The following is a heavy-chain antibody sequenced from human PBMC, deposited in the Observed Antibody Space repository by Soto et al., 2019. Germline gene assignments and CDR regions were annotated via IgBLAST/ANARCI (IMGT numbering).Heavy chain of an antibody. V-gene: IGHV4-61*05. J-gene: IGHJ6*03. CDR2: IYYSGST. Sequence: SETLSLTCTVSGGSISSSSYYWGWIRQPPGKGLEWIGYIYYSGSTNYNPSLKSRVTISVDTSKNQFSLKLSSVTAADTAVYYCARRSVVRGAGTFYYYYMDVWGKGTTVTVSS. CDR1: GGSISSSSYY. CDR3: ARRSVVRGAGTFYYYYMDV. D-gene: IGHD3-10*01.